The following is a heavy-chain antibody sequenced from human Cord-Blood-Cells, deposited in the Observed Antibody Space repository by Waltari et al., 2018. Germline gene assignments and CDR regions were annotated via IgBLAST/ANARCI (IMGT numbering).Heavy chain of an antibody. Sequence: QVQLQPWGAGLFKPTEPLSLTCAVYGGSFHGYHWSWVRPPPGQGLEWIGEINHSGSTNYNPSLKSRVTISVETSKNQFSLKLSSVTAADTAVYYCARGKIYYFDCWGQGTLVTVSS. V-gene: IGHV4-34*01. J-gene: IGHJ4*02. CDR1: GGSFHGYH. CDR3: ARGKIYYFDC. CDR2: INHSGST.